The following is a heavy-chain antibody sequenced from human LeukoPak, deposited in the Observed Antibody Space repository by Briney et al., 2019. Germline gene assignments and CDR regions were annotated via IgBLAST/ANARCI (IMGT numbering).Heavy chain of an antibody. CDR1: GYSFTSYW. CDR2: IYPGDSDT. D-gene: IGHD3-22*01. J-gene: IGHJ4*02. Sequence: GESLKISCKGSGYSFTSYWIGWVRQMPGKGLEWMGIIYPGDSDTRYSPSFQGQGTISADKSISTAYLQWSSLKASDTAMYYCARPRYYYDSSGADMPFDYWGQGTLVTVSS. CDR3: ARPRYYYDSSGADMPFDY. V-gene: IGHV5-51*01.